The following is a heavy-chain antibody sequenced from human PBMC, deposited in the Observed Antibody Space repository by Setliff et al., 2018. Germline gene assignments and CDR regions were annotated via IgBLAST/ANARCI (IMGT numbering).Heavy chain of an antibody. CDR3: ARINFYVSSGHYYAPDY. Sequence: ASVKVSCKASGYTSTNYGITWVRQAPGQGLEWMGWINNYNTNTKYAQKLQGRVTMTTDTSTSTAYMELRSLRSDDTAVYYCARINFYVSSGHYYAPDYWGQGTLVTVSS. J-gene: IGHJ4*02. D-gene: IGHD3-22*01. CDR1: GYTSTNYG. V-gene: IGHV1-18*01. CDR2: INNYNTNT.